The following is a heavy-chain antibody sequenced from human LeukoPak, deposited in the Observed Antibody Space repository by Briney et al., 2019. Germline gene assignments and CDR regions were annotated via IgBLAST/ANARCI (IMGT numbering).Heavy chain of an antibody. CDR3: ARQGIAAAGTGIDY. CDR1: GGSISSYY. V-gene: IGHV4-59*08. J-gene: IGHJ4*02. Sequence: PSETLSLTCTVSGGSISSYYWSWVRQPPGKGLQWIGEIYHSGNTNYNPSLKSRVTISVDTSKNQFSLKLSSVTAADTAVYYCARQGIAAAGTGIDYWGQGTLVTVSS. D-gene: IGHD6-13*01. CDR2: IYHSGNT.